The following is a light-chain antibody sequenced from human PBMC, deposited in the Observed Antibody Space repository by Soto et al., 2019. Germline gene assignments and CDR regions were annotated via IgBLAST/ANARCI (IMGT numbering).Light chain of an antibody. CDR3: QQRYNWPPLT. J-gene: IGKJ4*01. V-gene: IGKV3-11*01. CDR1: QDIRIF. Sequence: EIFVTQSPSTLSVSQGDSATLSCTASQDIRIFLAWYQQKPGQAPRLLIYNASQRATGIPARFTGSGSGTDFTLTIRSLGPEDFAVYYCQQRYNWPPLTFGGGTKVDI. CDR2: NAS.